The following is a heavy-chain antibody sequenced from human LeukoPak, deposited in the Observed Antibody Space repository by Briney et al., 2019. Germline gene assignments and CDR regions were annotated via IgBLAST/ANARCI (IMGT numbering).Heavy chain of an antibody. V-gene: IGHV4-39*01. Sequence: PSETLSLTCTVSGGSISSSSYYWGWIRQPPGKGLEWIGSIYYSGSTYYNPSLKSRVTISVDTSKNQFSLKLSSVTAADTAVYYCARGQVEQWLGYNWFDPWGQGTLVTVSS. D-gene: IGHD6-19*01. J-gene: IGHJ5*02. CDR2: IYYSGST. CDR1: GGSISSSSYY. CDR3: ARGQVEQWLGYNWFDP.